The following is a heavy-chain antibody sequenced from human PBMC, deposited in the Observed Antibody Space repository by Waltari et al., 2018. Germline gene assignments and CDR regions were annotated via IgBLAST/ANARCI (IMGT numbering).Heavy chain of an antibody. D-gene: IGHD6-19*01. J-gene: IGHJ4*02. V-gene: IGHV1-46*01. CDR3: AREYSSGWYPY. CDR1: GYTFTSYY. Sequence: QVQLVQSGAEVKKPGASVKVSCKASGYTFTSYYMHWVRQAPGQGLEWMGIINPSGGSTSYAQKCQGRVTMTRDTSTSTVYMELSSLRSEDTAVYYCAREYSSGWYPYWGQGTLVTVSS. CDR2: INPSGGST.